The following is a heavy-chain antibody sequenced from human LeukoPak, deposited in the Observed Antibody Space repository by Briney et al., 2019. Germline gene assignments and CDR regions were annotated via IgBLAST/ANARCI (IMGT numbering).Heavy chain of an antibody. CDR3: AGGVATTGAIYFDY. CDR2: IYYSGST. CDR1: GGSISSYY. V-gene: IGHV4-59*01. Sequence: PSETQTLTCTVYGGSISSYYWSWIRQPPGKGLEWIGYIYYSGSTNYNPSLKSRVTISVDTSKNQFSLKLSSVTAADAAVFYCAGGVATTGAIYFDYWGQGTLVTVSS. J-gene: IGHJ4*02. D-gene: IGHD5-12*01.